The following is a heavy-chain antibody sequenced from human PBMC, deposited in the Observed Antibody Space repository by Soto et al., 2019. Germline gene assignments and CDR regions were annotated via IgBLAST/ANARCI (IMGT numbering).Heavy chain of an antibody. CDR3: SKTTTARLAVAPRGLFDY. V-gene: IGHV3-23*01. CDR2: ISGSGGSI. J-gene: IGHJ4*02. D-gene: IGHD6-19*01. CDR1: GFTFSSYA. Sequence: EVQLLESGGGLVQPGGSLRLSCAASGFTFSSYAMNWVRQAPGKGLEWVSAISGSGGSIYYADSVKGRFTISRDNSKNTLFLQMNSLRAEDTAVYYCSKTTTARLAVAPRGLFDYWGQGTLVTVSS.